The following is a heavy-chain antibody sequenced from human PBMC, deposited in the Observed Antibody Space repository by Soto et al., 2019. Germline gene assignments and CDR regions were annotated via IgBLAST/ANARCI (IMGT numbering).Heavy chain of an antibody. Sequence: GGSLRLSCSASGFTFSSYAMHWVRQAPGKGLEYVSAISSNGGSTYYADSVKGRFTISRDNSKNTLYLQMSSLRAEDTAVYYCVNPPPGIAAAGTGGYWGQGTLVTVSS. CDR2: ISSNGGST. V-gene: IGHV3-64D*08. CDR1: GFTFSSYA. CDR3: VNPPPGIAAAGTGGY. J-gene: IGHJ4*02. D-gene: IGHD6-13*01.